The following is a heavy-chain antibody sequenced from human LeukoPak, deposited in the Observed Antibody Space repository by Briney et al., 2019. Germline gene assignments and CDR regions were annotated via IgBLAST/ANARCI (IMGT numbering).Heavy chain of an antibody. J-gene: IGHJ5*02. CDR2: IIPIFGTA. CDR1: GGTFSYA. V-gene: IGHV1-69*05. D-gene: IGHD3-9*01. Sequence: SLKPSCKASGGTFSYAISWVRQAPGQGLEWMGGIIPIFGTADSATQFQGRVTMTTDESRGTAYMELSSLRSDDTAVYDCARLGVGYDIQHWFDPWGQGTLVTVSS. CDR3: ARLGVGYDIQHWFDP.